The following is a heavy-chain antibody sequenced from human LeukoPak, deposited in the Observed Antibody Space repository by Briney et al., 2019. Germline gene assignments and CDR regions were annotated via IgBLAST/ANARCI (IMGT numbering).Heavy chain of an antibody. Sequence: ASVKVSCKASGYTITSYYMHWVRQAPGQGLEWMGIINPSGGSTSYAQKFQGRVTMTRGTSTSTVYMELSSLRSEDTAVYYCARLYSSSEAWFDPWGQGTLVTVSS. CDR3: ARLYSSSEAWFDP. CDR1: GYTITSYY. D-gene: IGHD6-13*01. CDR2: INPSGGST. V-gene: IGHV1-46*01. J-gene: IGHJ5*02.